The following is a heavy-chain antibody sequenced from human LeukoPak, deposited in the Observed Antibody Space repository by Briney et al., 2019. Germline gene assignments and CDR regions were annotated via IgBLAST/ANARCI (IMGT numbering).Heavy chain of an antibody. Sequence: GGSLRLSCAASGFTFSSYWMHWVRQAPGKGLEWVANIKQDGSEKYYVASVKGRFTISRDNAKNSLYLQMNSLRAEDTAVYSCVRDGETIGYTNWGQGTLVTVSS. CDR2: IKQDGSEK. CDR3: VRDGETIGYTN. J-gene: IGHJ4*02. V-gene: IGHV3-7*01. D-gene: IGHD3-16*02. CDR1: GFTFSSYW.